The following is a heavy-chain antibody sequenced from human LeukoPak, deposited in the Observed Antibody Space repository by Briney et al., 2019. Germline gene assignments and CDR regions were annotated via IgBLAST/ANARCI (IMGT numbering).Heavy chain of an antibody. V-gene: IGHV1-8*01. CDR2: MNPNSGNT. CDR1: GYTFTSYD. D-gene: IGHD6-13*01. Sequence: ASVKVSCKASGYTFTSYDINWLRQATGQGLGWMGWMNPNSGNTGYAQKFQGRVTMTRNTSISTAYMELSSLRPEDTAVYYCARVSIAAAGYYYYGMDVWGQGTTVTVSS. CDR3: ARVSIAAAGYYYYGMDV. J-gene: IGHJ6*02.